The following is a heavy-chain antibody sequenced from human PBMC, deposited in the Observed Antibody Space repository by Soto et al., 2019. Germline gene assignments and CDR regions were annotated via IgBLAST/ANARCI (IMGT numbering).Heavy chain of an antibody. J-gene: IGHJ4*02. V-gene: IGHV3-30*18. CDR2: ISYDGSDK. CDR3: AESGRSGYYFDY. CDR1: GFTFSSYG. Sequence: QVHLVESGGGVVQPGRSLRLSCAASGFTFSSYGVHWVRQAPGKGLEWVAVISYDGSDKYYADPVKGRFTISRDNSKNTRYLHRNSLRAEDTAVYYCAESGRSGYYFDYWGQGTLVIVSS. D-gene: IGHD3-22*01.